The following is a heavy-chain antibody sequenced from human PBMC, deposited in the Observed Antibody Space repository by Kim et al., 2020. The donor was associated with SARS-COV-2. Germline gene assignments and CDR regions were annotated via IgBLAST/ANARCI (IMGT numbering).Heavy chain of an antibody. CDR3: ARDHLYGSGPL. CDR2: INPRGGST. D-gene: IGHD3-10*01. V-gene: IGHV1-46*01. Sequence: ASVKVSCKASGYTFASYYMHWVRQAPGHGLEWMGVINPRGGSTSYAQKFQGRVTMTRDTSTSTVHMELSSLRTEDTAVYYCARDHLYGSGPLWGQGTLVTVSS. CDR1: GYTFASYY. J-gene: IGHJ4*02.